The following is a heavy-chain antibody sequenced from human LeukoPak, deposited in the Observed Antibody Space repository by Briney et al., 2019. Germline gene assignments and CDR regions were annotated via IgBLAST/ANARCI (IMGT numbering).Heavy chain of an antibody. Sequence: GIPLRFSCIACGFAFSRYGMHVVGQPSGKEKEWVANIKEDENDKHYGDSVKGRFIISRDNAQNSMYLQMNSLGAEDTALYYCTRAGPYGSGSRDYWGRGTLVTVSS. CDR3: TRAGPYGSGSRDY. D-gene: IGHD3-10*01. CDR2: IKEDENDK. J-gene: IGHJ4*02. CDR1: GFAFSRYG. V-gene: IGHV3-7*01.